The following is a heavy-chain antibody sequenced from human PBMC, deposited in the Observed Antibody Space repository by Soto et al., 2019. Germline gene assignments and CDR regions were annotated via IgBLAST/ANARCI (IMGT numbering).Heavy chain of an antibody. CDR3: AKGLYYDSSGYPSQH. D-gene: IGHD3-22*01. CDR1: GFTFSSYA. Sequence: EVQLLESGGGLVQPGGSLRLSCAASGFTFSSYAMGWVRQAPGKGLEWVSAISGSGGSTYYADSVKGRFTISRDNSKNTLYLQMNSLRAEDTAIYYCAKGLYYDSSGYPSQHWGQGTLVTVSS. CDR2: ISGSGGST. V-gene: IGHV3-23*01. J-gene: IGHJ1*01.